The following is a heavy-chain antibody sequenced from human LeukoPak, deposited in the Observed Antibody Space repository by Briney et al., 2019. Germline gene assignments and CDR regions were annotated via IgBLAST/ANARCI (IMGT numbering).Heavy chain of an antibody. CDR2: IYPGDSDT. D-gene: IGHD3-10*01. CDR3: ARVVIVPRGVGGWFDP. J-gene: IGHJ5*02. Sequence: GESLKISCKGSGYRFTSYWIGWVRQMPGKGLAWMGIIYPGDSDTRYSPSFQGQVTISADKSISTAYLQWSSLKASDTAMYYCARVVIVPRGVGGWFDPWGQGTLVTVSS. CDR1: GYRFTSYW. V-gene: IGHV5-51*01.